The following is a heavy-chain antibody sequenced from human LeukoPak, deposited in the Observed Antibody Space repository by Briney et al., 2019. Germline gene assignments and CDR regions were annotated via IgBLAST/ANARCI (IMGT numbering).Heavy chain of an antibody. CDR3: ARVSDY. J-gene: IGHJ4*02. Sequence: SENLSLTCTVYGGSFSGYYWGWFRQPPGKGLEWIGEISHSGSTNYNPSLKSRVTISLDTSKNQFSLKLSSVTAADTAVYYCARVSDYWGQGTLVTVSS. CDR1: GGSFSGYY. CDR2: ISHSGST. V-gene: IGHV4-34*01.